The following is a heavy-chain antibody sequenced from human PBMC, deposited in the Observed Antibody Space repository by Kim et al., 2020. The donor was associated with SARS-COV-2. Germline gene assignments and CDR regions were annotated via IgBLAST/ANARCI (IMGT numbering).Heavy chain of an antibody. D-gene: IGHD6-13*01. J-gene: IGHJ1*01. CDR3: ARGSSSWYPEYFQH. Sequence: YAESVKSRITITADTSKNQFSLQLNSVTPEDTAVYYCARGSSSWYPEYFQHWGQGTLVTVSS. V-gene: IGHV6-1*01.